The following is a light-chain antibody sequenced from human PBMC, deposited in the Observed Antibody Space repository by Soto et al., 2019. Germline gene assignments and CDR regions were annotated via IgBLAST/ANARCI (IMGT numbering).Light chain of an antibody. CDR2: QAS. V-gene: IGKV1-5*03. CDR1: QSLSSW. Sequence: DIQMTQSPSTLSASVGDRVTITCRASQSLSSWLAWYQQKPGKAPKLLISQASNLESGVPSRFSGSESGTEFTLTISSLQPDDFATYYCQQYKSYSRTFGQGTKVEIK. J-gene: IGKJ1*01. CDR3: QQYKSYSRT.